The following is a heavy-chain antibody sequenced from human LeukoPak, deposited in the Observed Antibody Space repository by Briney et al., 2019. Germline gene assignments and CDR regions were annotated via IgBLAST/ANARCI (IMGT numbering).Heavy chain of an antibody. J-gene: IGHJ5*02. CDR2: ISAYNGNT. CDR3: ARVEGLRYFDWFVSTTNWFDP. CDR1: GYTFTNYD. Sequence: EASVKVSCKTPGYTFTNYDVSWVRQAPGQGLEWMGWISAYNGNTKYAQKVQGRVTMTTDTSTSTAYMELRSLRSDDTAVYYCARVEGLRYFDWFVSTTNWFDPWGQGTLVTVSS. V-gene: IGHV1-18*01. D-gene: IGHD3-9*01.